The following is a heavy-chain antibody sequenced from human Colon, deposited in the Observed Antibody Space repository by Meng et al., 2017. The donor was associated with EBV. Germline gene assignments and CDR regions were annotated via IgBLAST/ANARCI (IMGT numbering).Heavy chain of an antibody. J-gene: IGHJ5*02. CDR3: VRDTRRGGGWFDP. V-gene: IGHV4-30-2*01. D-gene: IGHD3-10*01. CDR2: IYHGVNI. Sequence: QVQGSGSGLLRPSQTLSLSCAVSGDSITSGDYALTWIRQPPGKGLEWIGYIYHGVNIYYTPSLRSRVTISVDKSRNQFSLKLTSVSAADTAVYYCVRDTRRGGGWFDPWGQGTLVTVSS. CDR1: GDSITSGDYA.